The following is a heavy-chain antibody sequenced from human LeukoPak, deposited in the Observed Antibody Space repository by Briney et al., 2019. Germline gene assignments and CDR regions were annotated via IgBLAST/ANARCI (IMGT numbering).Heavy chain of an antibody. Sequence: SETLSLTCTVSGDSISTSYWSWIRQPPGKGLECIGYISHNGRTNYNPSLKSRVTISIDTSKSQFSLTLRSVTDADTAVYYCARDETGSQKTNAFDIWGQGTMVTVSS. V-gene: IGHV4-59*01. D-gene: IGHD1-26*01. CDR1: GDSISTSY. CDR3: ARDETGSQKTNAFDI. CDR2: ISHNGRT. J-gene: IGHJ3*02.